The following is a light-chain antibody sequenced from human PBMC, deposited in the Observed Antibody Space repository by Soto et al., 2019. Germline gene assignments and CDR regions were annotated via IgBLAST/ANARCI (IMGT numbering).Light chain of an antibody. J-gene: IGKJ1*01. Sequence: EIVLTQSPDTLSLSPGERATLSCRAIQTVTSGYLARYQQKHGQAPRLLMSGVSTGATGIPDRFSGSGSGTDFTLTISRLEPEDFSVYYWQQRRRTFGQGTKVDIK. CDR1: QTVTSGY. CDR3: QQRRRT. V-gene: IGKV3D-20*02. CDR2: GVS.